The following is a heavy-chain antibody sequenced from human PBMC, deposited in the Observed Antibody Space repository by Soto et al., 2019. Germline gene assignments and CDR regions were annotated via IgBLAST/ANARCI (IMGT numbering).Heavy chain of an antibody. J-gene: IGHJ4*02. V-gene: IGHV3-15*01. Sequence: GGSLRLSCAASGFIFSNAWMSWVRQAPGKGLEWVGRIKSKTNGGTTDYAAPVRGRFSISRDDSKNTLYLQMNSLKTEDTAVYYCTTDDPINRYWGQGTLVTVSS. CDR2: IKSKTNGGTT. CDR3: TTDDPINRY. CDR1: GFIFSNAW.